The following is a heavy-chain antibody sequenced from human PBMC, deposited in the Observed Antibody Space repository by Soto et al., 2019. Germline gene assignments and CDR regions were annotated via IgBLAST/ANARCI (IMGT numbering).Heavy chain of an antibody. Sequence: GASVNVSGKGFGYSFMKDGINWVRQAPGQGLEWVGWISPYSGYTHSAQKFHGRLTLNTDTAASKAYMELRILRSADTALYYWARKASVLIPASQPSRFDSWGQGTLVPVSS. J-gene: IGHJ4*02. V-gene: IGHV1-18*01. CDR3: ARKASVLIPASQPSRFDS. CDR2: ISPYSGYT. CDR1: GYSFMKDG. D-gene: IGHD2-8*01.